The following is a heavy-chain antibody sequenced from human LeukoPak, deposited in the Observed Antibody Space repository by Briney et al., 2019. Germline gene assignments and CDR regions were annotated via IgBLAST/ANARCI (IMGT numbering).Heavy chain of an antibody. Sequence: PSETLSLTCAVYGGXFSGYYWSWIRQPPGKGLEWIGEINHSGSTNYNPSLKSRVTISVDTSKNQFSLKLSSVTAADTAVYYCARERYYGRRTFDYWGQGNLVTVSS. CDR1: GGXFSGYY. J-gene: IGHJ4*02. CDR2: INHSGST. CDR3: ARERYYGRRTFDY. V-gene: IGHV4-34*01. D-gene: IGHD2-21*01.